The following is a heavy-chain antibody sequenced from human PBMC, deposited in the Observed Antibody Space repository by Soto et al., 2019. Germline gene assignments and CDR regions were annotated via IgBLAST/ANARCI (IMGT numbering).Heavy chain of an antibody. V-gene: IGHV3-33*01. CDR2: IWYDGSNK. J-gene: IGHJ6*02. D-gene: IGHD3-9*01. CDR1: GFTFSSYG. CDR3: ARDNYDILTGYYEAIYYYYGMDV. Sequence: GGSLRLSCAASGFTFSSYGMHWVRQAPGKGLEWVAVIWYDGSNKYYADSVKGRFTISRDNSKNTLYLQMNSLRAEDTAVDYCARDNYDILTGYYEAIYYYYGMDVWGQGTTVTVSS.